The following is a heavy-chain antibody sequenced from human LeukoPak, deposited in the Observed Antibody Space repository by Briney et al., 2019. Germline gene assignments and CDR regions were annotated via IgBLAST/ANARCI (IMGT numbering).Heavy chain of an antibody. V-gene: IGHV1-69*05. CDR3: ARGRYQLLTRNNWFDP. CDR2: IIPIFGTA. CDR1: GGTFSSYA. D-gene: IGHD2-2*01. Sequence: SVKVSCKASGGTFSSYATSWVRQAPGQGLEWMGGIIPIFGTANYAQKFQGRVTITTDESTSTAYMELSSLRSEDTAVYYCARGRYQLLTRNNWFDPWGQGTLVTVSS. J-gene: IGHJ5*02.